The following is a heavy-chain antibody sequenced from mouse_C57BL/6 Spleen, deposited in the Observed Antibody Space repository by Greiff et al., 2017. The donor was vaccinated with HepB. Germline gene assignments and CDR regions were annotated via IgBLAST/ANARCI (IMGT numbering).Heavy chain of an antibody. Sequence: QVTLKECGPGILQSSQTLSLTCSFSGFSLSTSGMGVSWIRQPSGKGLEWLAHIYWDDDKRYNPSLKSRLTISKDTSRNQVFLKITSVDTADTATYYCARGWGGYYEAMDYWGQGTSVTVSS. CDR2: IYWDDDK. J-gene: IGHJ4*01. CDR3: ARGWGGYYEAMDY. CDR1: GFSLSTSGMG. D-gene: IGHD2-3*01. V-gene: IGHV8-12*01.